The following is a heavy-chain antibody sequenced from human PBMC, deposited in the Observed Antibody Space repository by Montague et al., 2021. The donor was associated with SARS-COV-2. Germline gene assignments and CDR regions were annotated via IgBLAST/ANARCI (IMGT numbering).Heavy chain of an antibody. CDR2: ISYDGSNK. CDR3: AMELVGAIDY. D-gene: IGHD1-26*01. Sequence: SLRLSCAASGFTFSSYAMHWVRQAPGKGLEWVAVISYDGSNKYYADSVKGRLTISRDNSKNTLYLQMNSLRAEDTAVYYCAMELVGAIDYWGQGTLVTVSS. V-gene: IGHV3-30*04. CDR1: GFTFSSYA. J-gene: IGHJ4*02.